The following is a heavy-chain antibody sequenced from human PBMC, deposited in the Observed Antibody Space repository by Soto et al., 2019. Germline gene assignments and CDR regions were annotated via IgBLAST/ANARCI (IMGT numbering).Heavy chain of an antibody. CDR1: GFTFSSYA. D-gene: IGHD2-2*01. CDR3: ARDMGPGYIVVVPAAIYGMDV. Sequence: PGGSLRLSCAAFGFTFSSYAMHWVRQAPGEGLECVAVISYDGSNKYYADTVKGRFTISRDNSKNTLHLQMNGLRAEDTAVYYCARDMGPGYIVVVPAAIYGMDVWGQGTTVTVSS. V-gene: IGHV3-30-3*01. J-gene: IGHJ6*02. CDR2: ISYDGSNK.